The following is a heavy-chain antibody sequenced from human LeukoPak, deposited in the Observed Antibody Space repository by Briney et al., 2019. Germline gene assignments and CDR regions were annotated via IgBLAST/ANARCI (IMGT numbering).Heavy chain of an antibody. Sequence: GVSLRLSCAASGFTFSTYYMNWVPQAPGKGLEWVSSISTGGTYIYYADSVKGRFTISRDNAKNSLYLQMNRLRAEDTAVYYCAREAGGFDYWGQGTLVTVSS. CDR2: ISTGGTYI. J-gene: IGHJ4*02. D-gene: IGHD3-10*01. V-gene: IGHV3-21*01. CDR1: GFTFSTYY. CDR3: AREAGGFDY.